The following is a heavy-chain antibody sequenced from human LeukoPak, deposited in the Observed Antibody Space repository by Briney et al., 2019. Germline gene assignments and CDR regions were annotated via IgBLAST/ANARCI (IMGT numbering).Heavy chain of an antibody. V-gene: IGHV3-23*01. CDR3: AKDRALVRSAYFDY. CDR2: ISGSGGRT. J-gene: IGHJ4*02. D-gene: IGHD2-21*01. CDR1: GFTFSGYA. Sequence: PGGSLRLSCAASGFTFSGYAMTWVRQAPGTGLEWVSAISGSGGRTYYADSVKGRFTISRDNSKNTLYLQMNSLSVEDTAVYYCAKDRALVRSAYFDYWGQGTLVIVSS.